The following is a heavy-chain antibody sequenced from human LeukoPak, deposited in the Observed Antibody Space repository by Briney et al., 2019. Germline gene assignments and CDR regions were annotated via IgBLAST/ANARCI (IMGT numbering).Heavy chain of an antibody. CDR3: ARRPWLVRGRGHFDY. Sequence: SETLSLTCTVSGGSISSYDWSWIRQPPGKGLEWVGYIYYGGSTNYNPSLKSRVTISVDTSKNQFSLKLSSVTAADTAVYFCARRPWLVRGRGHFDYWGQGTLVTVSS. J-gene: IGHJ4*02. CDR2: IYYGGST. D-gene: IGHD6-19*01. V-gene: IGHV4-59*08. CDR1: GGSISSYD.